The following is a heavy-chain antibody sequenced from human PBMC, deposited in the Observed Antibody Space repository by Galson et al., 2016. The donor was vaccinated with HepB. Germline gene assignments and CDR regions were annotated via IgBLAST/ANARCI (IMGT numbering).Heavy chain of an antibody. Sequence: SVKVSCKASGYTFTDYDINWVRQATGQGLEWMGWMNPNTGNTGLAQKFQGRVTLTRNTSIRTAYVELNSLRSEDTAVYYCARNLERTGDFDKWGRGTLVTVSS. CDR2: MNPNTGNT. J-gene: IGHJ4*02. CDR1: GYTFTDYD. CDR3: ARNLERTGDFDK. V-gene: IGHV1-8*01. D-gene: IGHD3-3*01.